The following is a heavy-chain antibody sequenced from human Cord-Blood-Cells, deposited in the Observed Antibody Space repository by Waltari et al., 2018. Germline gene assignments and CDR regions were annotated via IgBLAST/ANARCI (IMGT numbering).Heavy chain of an antibody. D-gene: IGHD3-10*01. J-gene: IGHJ3*02. Sequence: QVQLVQSGAEVKKPGSSVKVSCKASGGTFSSYAISWVRQAPGQGLEWMGRIIPILGIANYAQKCQGRVTSTADKSTSTAYMELSSLRSEDTAVYYCARDMGGYYGSGSDAVDIWGQGTMVTVSS. CDR3: ARDMGGYYGSGSDAVDI. CDR1: GGTFSSYA. V-gene: IGHV1-69*09. CDR2: IIPILGIA.